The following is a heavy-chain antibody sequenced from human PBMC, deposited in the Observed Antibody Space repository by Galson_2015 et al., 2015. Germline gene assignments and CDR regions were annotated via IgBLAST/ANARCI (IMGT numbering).Heavy chain of an antibody. CDR2: IYPGDSAT. CDR1: GYTFTNYW. D-gene: IGHD3-22*01. V-gene: IGHV5-51*01. CDR3: ARLGPPAYSSYQPFDY. J-gene: IGHJ4*02. Sequence: QSGAEVKKPGESLKISCKASGYTFTNYWIGWVRQLPGKGLEWMGIIYPGDSATRYSPSFQGQVTISVDKSITTAYLQWSSLKASDTAMYYCARLGPPAYSSYQPFDYWGQGTLVTVSS.